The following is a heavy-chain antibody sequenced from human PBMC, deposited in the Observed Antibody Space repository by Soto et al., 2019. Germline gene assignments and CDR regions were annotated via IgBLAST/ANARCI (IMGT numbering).Heavy chain of an antibody. CDR3: ARGQAFWTGYYRMPYYFDY. CDR2: LYYSGST. Sequence: QVQLQESGPGLVKPSETLSLTCTVSGGSVSSGSYYWSWIQQPPGKGLEYIGYLYYSGSTNYNPSLKSRVTISVDTPKTQFSLKLTSVTAADTAIYYCARGQAFWTGYYRMPYYFDYWGQGTLVTVSS. D-gene: IGHD3-3*01. J-gene: IGHJ4*02. CDR1: GGSVSSGSYY. V-gene: IGHV4-61*01.